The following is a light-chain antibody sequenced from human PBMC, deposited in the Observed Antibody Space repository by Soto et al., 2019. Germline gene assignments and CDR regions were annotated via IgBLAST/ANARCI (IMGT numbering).Light chain of an antibody. CDR1: QTIGSW. CDR2: KAS. Sequence: DIQMTQSPSALSAAVGDRVTINFGASQTIGSWLAWYQQKPGKAPKLLIYKASTLKSGVPSRFSGSGSGTEFTLTISSLQPDDFATYYCQHYNSYSEAFGQGTKVDIK. V-gene: IGKV1-5*03. J-gene: IGKJ1*01. CDR3: QHYNSYSEA.